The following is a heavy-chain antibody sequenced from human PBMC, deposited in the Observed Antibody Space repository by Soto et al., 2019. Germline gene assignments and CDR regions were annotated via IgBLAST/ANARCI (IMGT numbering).Heavy chain of an antibody. D-gene: IGHD5-12*01. CDR2: ITGSSSSI. J-gene: IGHJ6*02. Sequence: EVQLVESGGGLVKPGGSLRLSCAASGFIFNSHNMNWVRQAPGKGLEWVASITGSSSSIFYADSLKGRFTISRDNANNSLYLQMNNLRAEDTAVYYCARLVASEAGYGIDAWGQGTTVTVSS. V-gene: IGHV3-21*01. CDR1: GFIFNSHN. CDR3: ARLVASEAGYGIDA.